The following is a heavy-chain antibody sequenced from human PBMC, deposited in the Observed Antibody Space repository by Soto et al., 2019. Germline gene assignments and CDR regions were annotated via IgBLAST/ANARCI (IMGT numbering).Heavy chain of an antibody. CDR2: INHSGST. D-gene: IGHD3-10*01. J-gene: IGHJ4*02. Sequence: SETLSLTCAVYGGSFSGYYWSWIRQPPGKGLEWIGEINHSGSTNYNPSLKSRVTISVDTSKNQFSLKLSSVTAADTAVYYCASLPPPGFGELYNYWGQGTLVTVS. CDR1: GGSFSGYY. CDR3: ASLPPPGFGELYNY. V-gene: IGHV4-34*01.